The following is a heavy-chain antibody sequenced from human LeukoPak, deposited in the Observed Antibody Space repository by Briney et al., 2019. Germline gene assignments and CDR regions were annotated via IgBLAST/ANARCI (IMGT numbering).Heavy chain of an antibody. V-gene: IGHV3-9*01. CDR3: AKGGRSSSSNAFDI. CDR1: GFTFDDYA. J-gene: IGHJ3*02. Sequence: GGSLRLSCAGSGFTFDDYARHWVRQAPGKGLEWVSGISWNSGSIGYADSVKGRFTISRDNAKNSLYLQMNSLRAEDTALYYCAKGGRSSSSNAFDIWGQGTMVTVSS. CDR2: ISWNSGSI. D-gene: IGHD6-6*01.